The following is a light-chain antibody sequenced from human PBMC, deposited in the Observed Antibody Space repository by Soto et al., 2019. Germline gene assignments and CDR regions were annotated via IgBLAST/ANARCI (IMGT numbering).Light chain of an antibody. CDR1: QSVTNSF. V-gene: IGKV3-20*01. CDR2: GAS. J-gene: IGKJ4*01. Sequence: EIVLAQSPGTLSLSPGERATLSCRASQSVTNSFLAWYQQKPGQAPRLLIYGASRRATGIPDRFTGSGSGTDFTLTINSLQSEDFAVYYCQHYVNWPLTFGGGTKV. CDR3: QHYVNWPLT.